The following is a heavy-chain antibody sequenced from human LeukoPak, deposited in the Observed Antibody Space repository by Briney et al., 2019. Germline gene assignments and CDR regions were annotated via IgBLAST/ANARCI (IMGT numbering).Heavy chain of an antibody. CDR1: GYSFTNYW. V-gene: IGHV5-51*01. CDR3: ATGRYCSGTTCYSSLDF. J-gene: IGHJ4*02. CDR2: IHPGDSNT. D-gene: IGHD2-15*01. Sequence: GESLKISCKGSGYSFTNYWIAWVRQMPGKGLEWMGIIHPGDSNTRYSPSFQGQVTISVDKYITTAYLQWSSLKASDTAVYYCATGRYCSGTTCYSSLDFWGQGTLVTVSS.